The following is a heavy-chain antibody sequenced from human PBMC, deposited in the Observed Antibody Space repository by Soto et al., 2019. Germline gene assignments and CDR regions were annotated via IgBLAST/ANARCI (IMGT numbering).Heavy chain of an antibody. CDR2: VHHSWGS. D-gene: IGHD3-10*01. V-gene: IGHV4-59*08. J-gene: IGHJ6*02. CDR3: ARQGFGALHGLVDV. Sequence: QVQLQESGPGLVKPSETLSLSCTVSGGSISSYYWSWIRQPPGKGMEWIGYVHHSWGSTYNPSLPGRVAISLDTSKSQFSLKLPSVTATDTAVYYCARQGFGALHGLVDVWGQGTTVTVSS. CDR1: GGSISSYY.